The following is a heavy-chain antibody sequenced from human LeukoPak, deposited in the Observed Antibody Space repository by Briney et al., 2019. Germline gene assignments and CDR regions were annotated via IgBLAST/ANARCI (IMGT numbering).Heavy chain of an antibody. Sequence: GGSLRLSCAASGFTFSSYSMNWVRQAPGKGLEWVSYISSSSSTIYYADSVKGRFTISRDNAKNSLYLQMNSLRDKDTAVYYCARVWYYDSSGVDYWGQGTLVTVSS. CDR2: ISSSSSTI. CDR1: GFTFSSYS. J-gene: IGHJ4*02. V-gene: IGHV3-48*02. CDR3: ARVWYYDSSGVDY. D-gene: IGHD3-22*01.